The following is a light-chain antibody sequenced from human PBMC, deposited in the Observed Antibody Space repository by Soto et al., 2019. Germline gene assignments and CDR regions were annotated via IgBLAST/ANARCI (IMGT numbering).Light chain of an antibody. Sequence: QSVLTQPPSTSGTPGQRVTISCSGSSSNIGSNTVNWYQQLPGAAPKLLIYSNDQRPSGVPDRLSGSKSGTSASLAFSGLQSEDEADYYCAAWDDSLKVVVFVGGTKLTVL. CDR1: SSNIGSNT. V-gene: IGLV1-44*01. CDR3: AAWDDSLKVVV. CDR2: SND. J-gene: IGLJ2*01.